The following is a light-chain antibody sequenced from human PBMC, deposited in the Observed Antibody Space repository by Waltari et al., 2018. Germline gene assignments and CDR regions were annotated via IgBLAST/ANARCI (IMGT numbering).Light chain of an antibody. CDR1: QSVLYSSNNKNY. CDR3: QQYYSTPRT. CDR2: WAS. V-gene: IGKV4-1*01. Sequence: DIVMTHSPDSLAASLGERATSNCKSSQSVLYSSNNKNYLAWYQQKPGQHPKLLIYWASTRESGVPDRFSGSGSGTYFTLTISSLQAEDVAVYYCQQYYSTPRTFGQGTKVEIK. J-gene: IGKJ1*01.